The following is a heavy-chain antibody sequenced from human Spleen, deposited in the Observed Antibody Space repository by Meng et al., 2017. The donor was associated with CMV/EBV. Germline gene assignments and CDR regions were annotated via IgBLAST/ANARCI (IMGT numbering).Heavy chain of an antibody. J-gene: IGHJ3*02. Sequence: GESLKISCAASGFTFSDYYMSWIRQAPGKGLEWVSYISSSGSTTYYADSVKGRFTISRDNSKNTLYLQMNSLRAEDTAVYYCAKDQLLYGIGAFDIWGQGTMVTVSS. V-gene: IGHV3-11*01. CDR3: AKDQLLYGIGAFDI. CDR2: ISSSGSTT. CDR1: GFTFSDYY. D-gene: IGHD2-2*02.